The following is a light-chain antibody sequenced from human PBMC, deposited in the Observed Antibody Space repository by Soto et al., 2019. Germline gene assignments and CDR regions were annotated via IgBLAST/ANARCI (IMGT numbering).Light chain of an antibody. CDR3: QRYNRWPLS. CDR2: DAS. Sequence: EIVMTQSPATLSVSPGERATLSCRASQGIGSTLAWYQQKPGQTPKLLIYDASTRATGVPARFSGGGSGTEFTLTINCLQSEDFAVYYCQRYNRWPLSFGGGTKVDIK. V-gene: IGKV3-15*01. CDR1: QGIGST. J-gene: IGKJ4*01.